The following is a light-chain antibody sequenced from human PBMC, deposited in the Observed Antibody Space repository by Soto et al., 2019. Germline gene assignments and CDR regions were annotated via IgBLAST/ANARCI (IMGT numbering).Light chain of an antibody. J-gene: IGLJ2*01. CDR2: EVS. CDR1: SSDVGGYNY. V-gene: IGLV2-14*01. CDR3: SSYTSSSTVV. Sequence: QSVLTQPASVSGSPGQSITISCTGTSSDVGGYNYVSWYQQHPGKAPKLMIYEVSNRPSGVSNRFAGSKSGNTASLTISGLQAEDDADYHCSSYTSSSTVVFGGGTKLTVL.